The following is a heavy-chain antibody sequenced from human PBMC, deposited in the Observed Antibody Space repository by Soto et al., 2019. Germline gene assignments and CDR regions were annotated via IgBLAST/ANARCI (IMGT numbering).Heavy chain of an antibody. V-gene: IGHV3-23*01. J-gene: IGHJ4*02. CDR1: GFTFNNYA. CDR2: ISNTGGGT. Sequence: PGGSLRLSCAASGFTFNNYAMNWARQAPGMGLEWVATISNTGGGTYYADSVKGRFTISRDNSKNTLYLQMSSLRVEDTAVYYCAKDRLAGNFDYWGQGTQVTVSS. CDR3: AKDRLAGNFDY.